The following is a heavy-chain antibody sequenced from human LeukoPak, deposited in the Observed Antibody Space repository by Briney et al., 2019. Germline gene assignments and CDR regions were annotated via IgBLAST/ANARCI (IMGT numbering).Heavy chain of an antibody. CDR1: GFTFSSYW. D-gene: IGHD5-18*01. CDR3: ARDRWTPSRGYGYSLPDY. CDR2: INSDGSST. V-gene: IGHV3-74*01. J-gene: IGHJ4*02. Sequence: GALRLSCAASGFTFSSYWMHWVRQAPGKGLVWVSRINSDGSSTSYADSVKGRFTISRDNAKNTLYLQMNSLRAEDTAVYYCARDRWTPSRGYGYSLPDYRGQGTLVTVSS.